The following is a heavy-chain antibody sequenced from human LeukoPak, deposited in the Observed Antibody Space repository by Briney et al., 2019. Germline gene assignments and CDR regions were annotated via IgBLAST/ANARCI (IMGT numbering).Heavy chain of an antibody. D-gene: IGHD2-15*01. Sequence: GGSLRLSCAASGFTFSSYSMNWVRQAPGKGLEWVSSISSSSSYIYYADSVKGRFTISRDSAKNSLYLQMNSLRAEDTAVYYCARGNNIDRYCSGGSCYLPTSWGQGPLVTVSS. V-gene: IGHV3-21*01. CDR2: ISSSSSYI. J-gene: IGHJ4*02. CDR1: GFTFSSYS. CDR3: ARGNNIDRYCSGGSCYLPTS.